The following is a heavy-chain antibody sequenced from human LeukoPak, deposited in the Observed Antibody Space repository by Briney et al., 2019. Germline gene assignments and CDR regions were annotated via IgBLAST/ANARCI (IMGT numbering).Heavy chain of an antibody. CDR1: GFTVTNDY. J-gene: IGHJ4*02. V-gene: IGHV3-53*01. D-gene: IGHD6-13*01. CDR3: AKGYSSSLYYFDY. CDR2: IYSGGST. Sequence: GGSLRLSCAVSGFTVTNDYMNWVRQAPGKGLEWVSIIYSGGSTYYADSVKGRFTISRDNSKNTLYLQMNSLRAEDTAVYYCAKGYSSSLYYFDYWGQGTLVTVSS.